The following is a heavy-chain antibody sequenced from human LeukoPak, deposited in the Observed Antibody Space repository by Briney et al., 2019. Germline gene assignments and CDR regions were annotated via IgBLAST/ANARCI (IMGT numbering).Heavy chain of an antibody. J-gene: IGHJ3*02. D-gene: IGHD3-16*01. CDR3: ARHLPYVGAFDI. Sequence: KSSETLSLTCTVSGGSISSSSYYWGWIRQPPGKGLEWIGSIYYSGSTYYNPSLKGRVTISVDTSKNQFSLKLSSVTAADTAVYYCARHLPYVGAFDIWGQGTMVTVSS. CDR2: IYYSGST. V-gene: IGHV4-39*01. CDR1: GGSISSSSYY.